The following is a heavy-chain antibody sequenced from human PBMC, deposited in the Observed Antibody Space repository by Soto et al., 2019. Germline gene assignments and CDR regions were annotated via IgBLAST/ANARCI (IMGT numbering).Heavy chain of an antibody. CDR2: IWFDGTNK. J-gene: IGHJ5*02. CDR3: VRELFYDILTGVFGS. D-gene: IGHD3-9*01. Sequence: QVQLEESGGSVVQPGRSLRLSCAASGFTFSNYGMHWVRQAPGKGLEWVSFIWFDGTNKYYADSVKCRFTISRDNSKQTVYLQMNSLRAEDAAVYYCVRELFYDILTGVFGSWGQGSLVSVSS. V-gene: IGHV3-33*01. CDR1: GFTFSNYG.